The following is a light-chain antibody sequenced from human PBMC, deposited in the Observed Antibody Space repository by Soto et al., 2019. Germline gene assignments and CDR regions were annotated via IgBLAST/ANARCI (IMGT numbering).Light chain of an antibody. CDR1: QSVSSN. CDR3: QQYNNWPPRMYT. V-gene: IGKV3-15*01. CDR2: GAS. Sequence: EIVMTQSPATLSVSPGERATLSCRASQSVSSNLAWYQQKPGQAPRLLIYGASTRATGIPARFSGSGSGTAFTHTISSLQYEDFEVYYCQQYNNWPPRMYTFGQGTKLEIK. J-gene: IGKJ2*01.